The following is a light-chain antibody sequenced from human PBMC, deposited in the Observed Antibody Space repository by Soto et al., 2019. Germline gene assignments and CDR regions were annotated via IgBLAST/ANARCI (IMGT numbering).Light chain of an antibody. J-gene: IGLJ1*01. V-gene: IGLV2-11*01. Sequence: QSALTQPRSVSGSPGQSVTISCTGTSSDVGGYNYFSWYQQHPGKAPKLMIYDVSKRPSGVPDRVSGSKSGNTASLTISGLQAEDEADYYCCSYAGSYTYVFGTGTKVTVL. CDR3: CSYAGSYTYV. CDR1: SSDVGGYNY. CDR2: DVS.